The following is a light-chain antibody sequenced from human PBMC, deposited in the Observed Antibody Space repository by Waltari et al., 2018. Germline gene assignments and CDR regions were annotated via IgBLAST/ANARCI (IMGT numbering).Light chain of an antibody. V-gene: IGLV2-23*01. J-gene: IGLJ2*01. CDR2: EGS. CDR1: SSEVGSYNL. Sequence: QSALTQPASVSGSPGQSITVSCTGTSSEVGSYNLVSWYQQHPGKAPQLMIYEGSKRPSGVSNRFSGSKSGNTASLTISGLQAEDEADYYCCSYAGSSTLLFGGGTKVTVL. CDR3: CSYAGSSTLL.